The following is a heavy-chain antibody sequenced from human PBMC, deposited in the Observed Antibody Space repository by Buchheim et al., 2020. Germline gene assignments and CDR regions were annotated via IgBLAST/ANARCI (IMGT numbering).Heavy chain of an antibody. CDR3: GHIGEDYYSSGGRYSYYGMDV. Sequence: QITLKESGPTLVKPTQTLSLTCSFSGFSLSTSGVGVGWIRQPPGKALEWLALIYWDDDQRYSPSLKSRLSITKDTSNNQVVLTMTNMDPVDTATYFCGHIGEDYYSSGGRYSYYGMDVWGLGTT. V-gene: IGHV2-5*02. D-gene: IGHD3-10*01. J-gene: IGHJ6*02. CDR2: IYWDDDQ. CDR1: GFSLSTSGVG.